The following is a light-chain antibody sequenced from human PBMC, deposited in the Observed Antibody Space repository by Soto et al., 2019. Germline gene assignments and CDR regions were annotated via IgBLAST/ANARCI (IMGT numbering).Light chain of an antibody. CDR2: GAS. CDR1: QSVSTY. J-gene: IGKJ2*01. V-gene: IGKV3-11*01. CDR3: QQRSDWRYT. Sequence: EIVVTQSPATLSLSPGERATLSCRASQSVSTYLAWYQQKPGQAPRLVIYGASIRATGVPDRFSGSGSGTDFTLSISSLEPEAFAVYYCQQRSDWRYTFGQWTMLEI.